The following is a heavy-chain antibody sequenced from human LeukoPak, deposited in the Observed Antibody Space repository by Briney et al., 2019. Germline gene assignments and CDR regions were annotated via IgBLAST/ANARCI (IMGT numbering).Heavy chain of an antibody. J-gene: IGHJ4*02. CDR1: RFIFDDYA. CDR3: ARRAAAGSYFDY. Sequence: GRSLRLSCAPSRFIFDDYAMHWVRQAPGKGLEWVSGISWNSANIAYADSVKGRFTISRDNAKKSLYLQMNSLRAEDTALYYCARRAAAGSYFDYWGQGTLVTVSS. V-gene: IGHV3-9*01. CDR2: ISWNSANI. D-gene: IGHD6-13*01.